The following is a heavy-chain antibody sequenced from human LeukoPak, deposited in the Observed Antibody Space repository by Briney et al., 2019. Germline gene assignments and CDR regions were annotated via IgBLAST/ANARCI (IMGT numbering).Heavy chain of an antibody. CDR3: EHQTWGSSVDY. V-gene: IGHV2-5*01. CDR1: GFSLSTSGMG. Sequence: ESGPTLVNPTQTLTLTCTFSGFSLSTSGMGVGWIRQPPGKALEWLALIYWSDEKQYSPSLKSRLTITKDTSKNQVVLTMTNMDPVDTATYYCEHQTWGSSVDYWGQGTLVTVSS. J-gene: IGHJ4*02. CDR2: IYWSDEK. D-gene: IGHD5/OR15-5a*01.